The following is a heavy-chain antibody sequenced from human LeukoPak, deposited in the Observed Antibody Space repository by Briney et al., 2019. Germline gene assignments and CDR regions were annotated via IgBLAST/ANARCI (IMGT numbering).Heavy chain of an antibody. V-gene: IGHV4-34*01. Sequence: SETLSLTCAVYGGSFSGYYWSWIRQPPGKGLEWIGEINHSGSTNYNPSLKSRVTISVDTSKNQFSLKLSSVTAADTAMYYCARGIVGATPNDYWGQGTLVTVSS. CDR3: ARGIVGATPNDY. CDR2: INHSGST. D-gene: IGHD1-26*01. J-gene: IGHJ4*02. CDR1: GGSFSGYY.